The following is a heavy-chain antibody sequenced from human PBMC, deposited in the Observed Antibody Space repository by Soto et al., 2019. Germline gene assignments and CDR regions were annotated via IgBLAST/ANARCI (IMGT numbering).Heavy chain of an antibody. D-gene: IGHD3-10*01. CDR3: AKDMASGYYGDAFDV. V-gene: IGHV3-9*01. J-gene: IGHJ3*01. CDR2: ISWNSGSV. Sequence: EVQLVESGGGLVQPGRSLTLSCAASGFTFDDYAMHWVRQSPGKGLEWVSGISWNSGSVGYANSVKGRFTISRDNAKTSLYLQMNSLITEDTALYYCAKDMASGYYGDAFDVWGQGTVVTVSS. CDR1: GFTFDDYA.